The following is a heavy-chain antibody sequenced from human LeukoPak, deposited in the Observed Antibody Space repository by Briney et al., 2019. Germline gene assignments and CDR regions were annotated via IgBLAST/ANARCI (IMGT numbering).Heavy chain of an antibody. J-gene: IGHJ4*02. CDR2: TSYDGSNK. Sequence: GRSLRLPCAASGFTFSSYGMHWVRQAPGKGLEWVAVTSYDGSNKNYADSVKGRFTISRDNSKNTLYLQMNSRRAEDTAVYYCAKKSPGTYYAPPDYWGQGTLVTVSS. CDR1: GFTFSSYG. D-gene: IGHD3-10*01. CDR3: AKKSPGTYYAPPDY. V-gene: IGHV3-30*18.